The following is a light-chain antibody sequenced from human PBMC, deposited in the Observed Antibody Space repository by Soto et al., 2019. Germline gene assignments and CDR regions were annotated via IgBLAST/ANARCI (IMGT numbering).Light chain of an antibody. Sequence: QSVLTQPPSASSTPGQTVTISCSGSTSNIGTFYVYWYQHLPGTAPKLLLYNDYQRPSGVSDRFSGSKSGTSASLAITGLQSDDEGDYYCAAWDESLNGPLYVFGTGTKVTVL. J-gene: IGLJ1*01. CDR1: TSNIGTFY. V-gene: IGLV1-44*01. CDR2: NDY. CDR3: AAWDESLNGPLYV.